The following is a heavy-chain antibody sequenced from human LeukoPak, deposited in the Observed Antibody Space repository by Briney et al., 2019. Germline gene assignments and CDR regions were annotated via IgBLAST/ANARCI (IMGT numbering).Heavy chain of an antibody. J-gene: IGHJ4*02. CDR3: ASGRVYGDYVGYFDY. Sequence: GGSLRLSCAASGFTFSDYYMSWIRQAPGKGLGWVSYISSSGSTIYYADSVKGRFTISRDNAKNSLYLQMNSLRAEDTAVYYCASGRVYGDYVGYFDYWGQGTLVTVSS. V-gene: IGHV3-11*01. CDR2: ISSSGSTI. CDR1: GFTFSDYY. D-gene: IGHD4-17*01.